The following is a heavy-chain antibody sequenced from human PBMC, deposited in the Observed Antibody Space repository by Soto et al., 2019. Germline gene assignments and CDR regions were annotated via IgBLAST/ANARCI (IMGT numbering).Heavy chain of an antibody. CDR1: GFSLTTTSMG. D-gene: IGHD3-3*01. CDR3: AHVLWSGEYFDY. CDR2: IYWNDDK. V-gene: IGHV2-5*01. Sequence: ITLKASCPTLVKPTETLTLTCTFSGFSLTTTSMGVGWIRQPPGKALPWLALIYWNDDKRYSPSLKTRLTITKDTSKNQVVLMMTNMDPVDTGTYYCAHVLWSGEYFDYWGQGALVTVSS. J-gene: IGHJ4*02.